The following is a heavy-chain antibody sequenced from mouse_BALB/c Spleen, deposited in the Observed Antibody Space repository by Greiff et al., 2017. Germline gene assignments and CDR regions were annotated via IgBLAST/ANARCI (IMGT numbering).Heavy chain of an antibody. CDR2: IYPGNGDT. CDR3: ARENYGSSYNY. J-gene: IGHJ2*01. D-gene: IGHD1-1*01. CDR1: GYTFTSYN. V-gene: IGHV1-12*01. Sequence: QVQLQQPGAELVKPGASVKMSCKASGYTFTSYNMHWVKQTPGQGLEWIGAIYPGNGDTSYNQKFKGKATLTADKSSSTAYMQLSSLTSEDSAVYYCARENYGSSYNYWGKGTTLTVSS.